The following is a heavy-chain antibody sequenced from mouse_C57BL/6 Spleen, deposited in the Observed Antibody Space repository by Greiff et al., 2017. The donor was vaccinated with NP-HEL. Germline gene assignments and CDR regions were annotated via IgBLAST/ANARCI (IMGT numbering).Heavy chain of an antibody. Sequence: VQLQQPGAELVKPGASVKLSCKASGYTFTSYWMHWVKQRPGQGLEWIGMIHPNSGSSNYNEKFKSKATLTVDKSSSTAYMQLSSLTSEDSAVYYCARWDGTSGHFDVWGTGTTVTAAS. CDR3: ARWDGTSGHFDV. V-gene: IGHV1-64*01. J-gene: IGHJ1*03. D-gene: IGHD1-1*01. CDR2: IHPNSGSS. CDR1: GYTFTSYW.